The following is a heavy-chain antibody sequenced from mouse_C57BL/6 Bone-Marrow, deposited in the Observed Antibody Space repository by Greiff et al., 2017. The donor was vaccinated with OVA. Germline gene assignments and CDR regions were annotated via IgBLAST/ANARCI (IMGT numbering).Heavy chain of an antibody. J-gene: IGHJ4*01. Sequence: QVQLQQSGAELVRPGTSVKVSCKASGYSFTNYLIEWVKQRPGQGLEWIGVINPGSGGTNYNEKFKGQATLTADKSSSPAYMQLSSLTSEDSAVYFCGRDYYDYTDYGGQGTSVTVSS. D-gene: IGHD2-4*01. CDR3: GRDYYDYTDY. V-gene: IGHV1-54*01. CDR1: GYSFTNYL. CDR2: INPGSGGT.